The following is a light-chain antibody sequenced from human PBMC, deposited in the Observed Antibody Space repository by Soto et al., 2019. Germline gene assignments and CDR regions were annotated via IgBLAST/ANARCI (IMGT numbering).Light chain of an antibody. CDR1: SSNIGSNY. CDR2: ENN. V-gene: IGLV1-51*02. J-gene: IGLJ3*02. Sequence: QSVLTQPPSMSAHPGQTVTISCSGSSSNIGSNYVSWYQQLPGAAPQLLIYENNKRPSGIPDRFSGSKSGTSATLGITGLQTGDEADYYCGSWDTSPSGGQVFGGGTKLTVL. CDR3: GSWDTSPSGGQV.